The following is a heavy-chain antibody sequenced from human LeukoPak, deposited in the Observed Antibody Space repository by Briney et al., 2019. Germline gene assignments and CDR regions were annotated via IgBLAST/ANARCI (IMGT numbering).Heavy chain of an antibody. CDR2: INSDGSTT. CDR1: GFTFSSYW. Sequence: GGSLRLSCAASGFTFSSYWMHWVRQAPGKGLVWVSRINSDGSTTSYADSVKGRFTISRDNAKNTLYLQMNSLRAEDTAVYYCARDTADDAFDIWGQGTMVTVSS. V-gene: IGHV3-74*01. J-gene: IGHJ3*02. CDR3: ARDTADDAFDI.